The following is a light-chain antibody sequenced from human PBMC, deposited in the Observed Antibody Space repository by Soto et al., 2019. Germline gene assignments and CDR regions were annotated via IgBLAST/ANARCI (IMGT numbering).Light chain of an antibody. CDR3: QQYDASPLT. Sequence: VMTQAPATLSVSPGERATLSCRASQTINNNVAWYQLKDGQVPRLLIYGASSRATDIPDRFSGSGSGTDFTLTISRLEPEDFAVYYCQQYDASPLTFGQGTRLEI. J-gene: IGKJ5*01. CDR2: GAS. V-gene: IGKV3-20*01. CDR1: QTINNN.